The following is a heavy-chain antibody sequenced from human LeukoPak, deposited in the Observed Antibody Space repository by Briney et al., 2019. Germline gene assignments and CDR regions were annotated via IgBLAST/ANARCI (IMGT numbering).Heavy chain of an antibody. CDR3: ARGRPGLRYFDWSQTRYYFDY. V-gene: IGHV4-34*01. Sequence: SETLSLTCAVYGGSFSGYYWSWIRQPPGKGLEWIGEINHSGSTNYNPSLKSRVTISVDTSKNQFSLKLSSVTAADTAVYYCARGRPGLRYFDWSQTRYYFDYWGQGTLVTVSS. J-gene: IGHJ4*02. D-gene: IGHD3-9*01. CDR1: GGSFSGYY. CDR2: INHSGST.